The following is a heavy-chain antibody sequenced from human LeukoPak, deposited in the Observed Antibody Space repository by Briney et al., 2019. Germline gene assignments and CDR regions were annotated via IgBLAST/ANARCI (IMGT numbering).Heavy chain of an antibody. Sequence: PGRSLRLSCAASGFTFDDYGMSWLRQAPGKGLEWVSGINCDGGSTGYADSVKVRFTISRDNAKNSLYLQMNSLRAEDTALYYCARDPLRDYVWGSYRYYYYYYTDVWGKGTTVTVSS. CDR1: GFTFDDYG. CDR2: INCDGGST. V-gene: IGHV3-20*04. CDR3: ARDPLRDYVWGSYRYYYYYYTDV. J-gene: IGHJ6*03. D-gene: IGHD3-16*02.